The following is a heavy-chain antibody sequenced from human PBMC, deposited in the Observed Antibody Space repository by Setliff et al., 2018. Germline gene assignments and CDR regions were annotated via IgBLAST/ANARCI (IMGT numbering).Heavy chain of an antibody. Sequence: LSLTCAVYGGSFSGYYWSWIRQPPGKGLEWIGEINHSGSTNYNPSLKSRVTISVDTSKNQFSLKLSSVTAADTAMYYCARILGYCSGGSCYVPYWGQGTLVTVSS. CDR3: ARILGYCSGGSCYVPY. CDR2: INHSGST. CDR1: GGSFSGYY. V-gene: IGHV4-34*01. D-gene: IGHD2-15*01. J-gene: IGHJ4*02.